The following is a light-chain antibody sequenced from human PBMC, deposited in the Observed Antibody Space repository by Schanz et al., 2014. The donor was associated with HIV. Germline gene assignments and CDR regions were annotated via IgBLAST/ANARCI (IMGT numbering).Light chain of an antibody. Sequence: EIVLTQSPGTLSLSPGERATLSCRASQSVTSNYLAWYQQKPGQAPRLLISGASSRATGIPDRFSGSGSGTDFTLTISRLEPEDFAVYYCQQYAYSPWTFGQGTKVEIK. CDR3: QQYAYSPWT. CDR1: QSVTSNY. J-gene: IGKJ1*01. V-gene: IGKV3-20*01. CDR2: GAS.